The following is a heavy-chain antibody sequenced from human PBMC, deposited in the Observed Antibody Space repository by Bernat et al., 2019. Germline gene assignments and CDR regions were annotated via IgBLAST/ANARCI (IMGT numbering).Heavy chain of an antibody. D-gene: IGHD4-23*01. V-gene: IGHV3-30*18. CDR1: GFTFSSYG. CDR3: AKDRGTTVVTPWFDP. J-gene: IGHJ5*02. Sequence: QVQLVESGGGVVQPGRSLRLSCAASGFTFSSYGMHWVRQAPGKGLEWVAVISYDGSNKYYADSVKGRFTIARDNSKNTLYLQMSSLRAEDTAVYYCAKDRGTTVVTPWFDPWGQGTLVTVSS. CDR2: ISYDGSNK.